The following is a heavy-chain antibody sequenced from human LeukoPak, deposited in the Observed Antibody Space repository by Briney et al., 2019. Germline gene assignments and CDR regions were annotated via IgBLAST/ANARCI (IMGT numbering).Heavy chain of an antibody. V-gene: IGHV4-59*08. CDR2: IYYSGST. CDR1: GGSISSYY. CDR3: ASSPITYGGNPLHFDH. J-gene: IGHJ4*02. D-gene: IGHD4-23*01. Sequence: PSETLSLTCTVSGGSISSYYWSWIRQPPGKGLEWIGYIYYSGSTNYNPSLKSRVTISVHTSKNQFSLKLSSVTAADTAVYFCASSPITYGGNPLHFDHWGQGTLVTVSS.